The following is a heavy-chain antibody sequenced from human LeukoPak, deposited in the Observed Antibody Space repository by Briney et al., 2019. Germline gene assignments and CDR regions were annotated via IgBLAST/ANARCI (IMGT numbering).Heavy chain of an antibody. Sequence: SQTLSLTCTVSGGSISNGGYYWSWIRQHPGKGLEWIGYIYDSGTTYYNPAIQSRVTISVDMSDNHFSLKMKSMTAADTAVYFCARGGDRRGFDYWGQGTLVTVSS. V-gene: IGHV4-31*03. CDR2: IYDSGTT. D-gene: IGHD3-10*01. CDR1: GGSISNGGYY. J-gene: IGHJ4*02. CDR3: ARGGDRRGFDY.